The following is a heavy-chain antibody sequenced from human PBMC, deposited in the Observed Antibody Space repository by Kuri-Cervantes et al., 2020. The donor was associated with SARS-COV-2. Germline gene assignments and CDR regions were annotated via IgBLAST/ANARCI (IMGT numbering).Heavy chain of an antibody. CDR3: ARDLQRGTFDI. V-gene: IGHV1-69*06. CDR1: GYTFTGYY. Sequence: SVKVSCKASGYTFTGYYMHWVRQAPGQGLEWMGWINPIFGTANYAQKFQGRVTITADKSTSTAYMELSSLRSEDTAVYYCARDLQRGTFDIWGQGTMVTVSS. D-gene: IGHD1-14*01. J-gene: IGHJ3*02. CDR2: INPIFGTA.